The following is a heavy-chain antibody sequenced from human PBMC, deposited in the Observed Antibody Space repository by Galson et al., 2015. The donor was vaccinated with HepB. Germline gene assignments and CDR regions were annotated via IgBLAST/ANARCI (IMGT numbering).Heavy chain of an antibody. CDR1: GCTFSSYA. CDR2: IIPNFGTA. Sequence: SVKVSCKASGCTFSSYAISWVRQAPGQGLEWMGGIIPNFGTANYAQKFPGRVTITADESTSTAYMELSSLRSEDTAVYYCARAVDCYDSSVSYCQHWGQGTLVTGSS. V-gene: IGHV1-69*13. D-gene: IGHD3-22*01. CDR3: ARAVDCYDSSVSYCQH. J-gene: IGHJ1*01.